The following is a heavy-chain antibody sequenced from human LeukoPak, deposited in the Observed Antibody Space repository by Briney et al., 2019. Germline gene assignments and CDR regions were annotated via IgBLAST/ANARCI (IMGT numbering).Heavy chain of an antibody. CDR2: ISSSSSYI. D-gene: IGHD2-15*01. Sequence: GSLRLSCAASGFTFSSYSMNWVRQAPGKGLEWVSSISSSSSYIYYADSVTGRFTISRDNAKNSLYLQMNSLRAEDTAVYYCARDGGYCSGGSCPNWFDPWGQGTLVTVSS. CDR3: ARDGGYCSGGSCPNWFDP. CDR1: GFTFSSYS. J-gene: IGHJ5*02. V-gene: IGHV3-21*01.